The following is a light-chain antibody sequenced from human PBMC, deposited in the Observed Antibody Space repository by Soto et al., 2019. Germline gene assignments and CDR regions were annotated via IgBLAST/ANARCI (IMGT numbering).Light chain of an antibody. Sequence: QSVSSSYLAWYQQKPGQAPRLLIYGASSRATGIAARFSGSGSGTDFTLCMRSLESEESAVYPCQQRSNSPPSTVGGGTKVDIK. CDR1: QSVSSSY. V-gene: IGKV3D-20*02. CDR3: QQRSNSPPST. CDR2: GAS. J-gene: IGKJ4*01.